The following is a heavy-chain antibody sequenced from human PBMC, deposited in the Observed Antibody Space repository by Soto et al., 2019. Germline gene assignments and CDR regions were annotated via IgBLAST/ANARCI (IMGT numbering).Heavy chain of an antibody. CDR3: ARDPSTGKADY. CDR2: ITYDGDFT. V-gene: IGHV3-23*01. J-gene: IGHJ4*01. Sequence: GGSLRLSCAASGFTFGHYAMHWVRQAPGKGLECISTITYDGDFTHYEDSVKGRFTVSRENSKNILYLEMNNLRVDDTALYYCARDPSTGKADYWGRGTRVTVSS. CDR1: GFTFGHYA. D-gene: IGHD3-9*01.